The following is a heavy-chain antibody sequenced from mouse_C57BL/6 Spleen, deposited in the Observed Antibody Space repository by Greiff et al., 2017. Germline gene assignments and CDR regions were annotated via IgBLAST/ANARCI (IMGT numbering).Heavy chain of an antibody. V-gene: IGHV1-22*01. D-gene: IGHD2-5*01. CDR3: ARGGPYYSNRYWYFDV. CDR1: GYTFTDYN. J-gene: IGHJ1*03. Sequence: EVKLQESGPELVKPGASVKMSCKASGYTFTDYNMHWVKQSHGKSLEWIGYINPNNGGTSYNQKFKGKATLTVNKSSSTAYMELRSLTSEDSAVYYCARGGPYYSNRYWYFDVWGTGTTVTVSS. CDR2: INPNNGGT.